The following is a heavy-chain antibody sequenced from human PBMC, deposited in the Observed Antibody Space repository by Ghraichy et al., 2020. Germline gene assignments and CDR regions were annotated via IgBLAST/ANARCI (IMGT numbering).Heavy chain of an antibody. V-gene: IGHV4-4*07. CDR2: IYTSGST. Sequence: GSLRLSCTVSGGSISSYYWSWIRQPAGKGLEWIGRIYTSGSTNYNPSLKSRVTMSVDTSKNQFSLKLSSVTAADTAVYYCARGYCSSTSCYFDYWGQGTLVTVSS. D-gene: IGHD2-2*01. CDR3: ARGYCSSTSCYFDY. J-gene: IGHJ4*02. CDR1: GGSISSYY.